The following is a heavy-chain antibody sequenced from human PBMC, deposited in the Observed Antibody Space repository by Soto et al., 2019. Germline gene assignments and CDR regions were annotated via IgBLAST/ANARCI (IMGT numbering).Heavy chain of an antibody. Sequence: QVQLQESGPGLVTPSETLSLTCTVSGGSFNNYYWNWIRQSPGKGLEWIAYIFHRGATDYNPSLKSRVTMSVDTSKTQISLKLSSVTAADTAIYYCARQARGSSGTFDVWGQGTLVIVSS. V-gene: IGHV4-59*08. CDR2: IFHRGAT. D-gene: IGHD3-10*01. CDR1: GGSFNNYY. J-gene: IGHJ3*01. CDR3: ARQARGSSGTFDV.